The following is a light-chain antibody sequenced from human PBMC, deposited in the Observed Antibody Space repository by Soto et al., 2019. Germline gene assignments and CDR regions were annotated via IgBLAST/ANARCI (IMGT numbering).Light chain of an antibody. CDR1: QRISTY. V-gene: IGKV1-39*01. Sequence: DIQMTQSPSSLSASVGDTVSITCRASQRISTYLNWYQQKPGQAPNLLIYAASSLQSGVPSRFSGSGSGTDFTLTINSLQPENFATYYCQQSYNSPRTFGQGTKVDIK. CDR3: QQSYNSPRT. J-gene: IGKJ1*01. CDR2: AAS.